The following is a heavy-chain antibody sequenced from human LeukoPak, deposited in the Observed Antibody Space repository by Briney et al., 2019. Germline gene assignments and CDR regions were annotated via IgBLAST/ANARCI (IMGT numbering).Heavy chain of an antibody. CDR3: ARKRRDGYYFDY. CDR2: IYSGGST. Sequence: GGSLSLSCAASGFTVSSNYMSWVRQAPGKGLEWVSVIYSGGSTYYADSVKGRFTISRDNSKNTLYLQMNSLRAEDTAVYYCARKRRDGYYFDYWGQGTLVTVSS. V-gene: IGHV3-53*01. CDR1: GFTVSSNY. D-gene: IGHD5-24*01. J-gene: IGHJ4*02.